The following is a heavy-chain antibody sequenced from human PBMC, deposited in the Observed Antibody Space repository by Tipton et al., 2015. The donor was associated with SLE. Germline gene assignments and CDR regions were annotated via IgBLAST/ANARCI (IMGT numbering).Heavy chain of an antibody. CDR3: ARDYNGGDY. Sequence: SLRLSCAASGFAFSNSAMNWVRQAPGKGLEWVSGINWDGTSTGYADSVKGRFTISRDNAKNSLYLQMNSLRPEDSALYHCARDYNGGDYWGQGTLVTVSS. V-gene: IGHV3-20*01. D-gene: IGHD5-24*01. J-gene: IGHJ4*02. CDR1: GFAFSNSA. CDR2: INWDGTST.